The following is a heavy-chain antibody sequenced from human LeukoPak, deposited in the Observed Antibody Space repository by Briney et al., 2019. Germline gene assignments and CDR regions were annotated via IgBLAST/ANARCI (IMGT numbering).Heavy chain of an antibody. J-gene: IGHJ6*03. CDR2: IYTSGST. CDR3: ARDSSYYMDV. Sequence: SETLSLTCTVSGGSISSGSYYWSWIRQPAGKGLEWIGRIYTSGSTNYNPSLKSRVTISVDTSKNQFSLKLSSVTAADTAVYYCARDSSYYMDVWGKGTTVTISS. V-gene: IGHV4-61*02. D-gene: IGHD6-13*01. CDR1: GGSISSGSYY.